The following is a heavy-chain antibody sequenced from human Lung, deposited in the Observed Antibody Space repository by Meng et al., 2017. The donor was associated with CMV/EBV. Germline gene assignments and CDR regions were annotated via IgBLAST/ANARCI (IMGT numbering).Heavy chain of an antibody. D-gene: IGHD4-17*01. CDR2: IYYSGST. CDR3: ARDTRRYGDFFDY. CDR1: GGSISSSSYY. Sequence: QPPLQESGPGLVKPSETLSLTCTVSGGSISSSSYYWGWIRQPPGKGLEWIGSIYYSGSTYYNPSLKSRVTISVDTSKNQFSLKLSSVTAADTAVYYCARDTRRYGDFFDYWGQGTLVTVSS. J-gene: IGHJ4*02. V-gene: IGHV4-39*07.